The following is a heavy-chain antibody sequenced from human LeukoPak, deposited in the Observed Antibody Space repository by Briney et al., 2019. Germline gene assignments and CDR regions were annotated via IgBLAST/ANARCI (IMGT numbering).Heavy chain of an antibody. J-gene: IGHJ6*03. V-gene: IGHV4-38-2*02. CDR2: IYHSGST. CDR3: ARVSFSYYYYYMDV. Sequence: SETLSLTCTVSGYSISSGYYWGWIRQPPGKGLEWIGSIYHSGSTYYNPSLKSRVTISVDTSKNQFSLKLSSVTAADTAVYYCARVSFSYYYYYMDVWGKGTTVTVSS. CDR1: GYSISSGYY.